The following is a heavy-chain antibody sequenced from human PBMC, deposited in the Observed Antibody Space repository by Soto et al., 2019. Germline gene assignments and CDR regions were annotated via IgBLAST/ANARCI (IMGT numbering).Heavy chain of an antibody. CDR1: GGSISSGDYY. J-gene: IGHJ6*02. D-gene: IGHD6-13*01. Sequence: QVQLQESGPGLVKPSQTLSLTCTVSGGSISSGDYYWSWIRQPPGKGLEWIGYIYYSGSTYYNPSLRSRVTISVDTSKNQFSLKLSSVIAADTALYYCGSSSCWSRWGVWGQGTTVTVSS. CDR3: GSSSCWSRWGV. CDR2: IYYSGST. V-gene: IGHV4-30-4*01.